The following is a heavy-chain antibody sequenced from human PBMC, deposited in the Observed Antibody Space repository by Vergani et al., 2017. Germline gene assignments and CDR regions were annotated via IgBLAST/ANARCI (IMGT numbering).Heavy chain of an antibody. D-gene: IGHD3-22*01. J-gene: IGHJ2*01. CDR1: GGSISSYY. Sequence: QVQLQESGPGLVKPSETLSLTCTVSGGSISSYYWSWIRQPPGKGLEWIGYIYTSGSTNYNPSLKSRVTISVDTSKNQFSLKLSSVTAADTAVYYCARVIGSGAYYDWYFDLWGRGTLVTVSS. CDR2: IYTSGST. CDR3: ARVIGSGAYYDWYFDL. V-gene: IGHV4-4*09.